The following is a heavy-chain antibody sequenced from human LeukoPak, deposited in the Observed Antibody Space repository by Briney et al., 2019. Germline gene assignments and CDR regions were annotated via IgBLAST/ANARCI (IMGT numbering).Heavy chain of an antibody. J-gene: IGHJ4*02. CDR1: GFTFTNYA. CDR2: MSGRGVST. Sequence: GGSLRLSCAASGFTFTNYAMSWVRQAPGKGLEWVSGMSGRGVSTYYADSVKGRFTISSDNSKNTLYLQMNSLRAEDTAIYYCAKDCNGGNCYVDYWGQGTLVTVAS. CDR3: AKDCNGGNCYVDY. V-gene: IGHV3-23*01. D-gene: IGHD2-15*01.